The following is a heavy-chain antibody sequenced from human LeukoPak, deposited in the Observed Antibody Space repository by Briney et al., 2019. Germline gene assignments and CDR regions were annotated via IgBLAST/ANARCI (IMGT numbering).Heavy chain of an antibody. J-gene: IGHJ4*02. CDR2: FDPEDGET. CDR3: ATTYSSGWYPPFDY. Sequence: ASVKVSCKVSGYTLTELSMHWVRQAPGKGLEWMGGFDPEDGETIYAQKFQGRVTMTEGTSTDTAYMELSSLRSEDTAVYYCATTYSSGWYPPFDYWGQGTLVTVSS. CDR1: GYTLTELS. V-gene: IGHV1-24*01. D-gene: IGHD6-19*01.